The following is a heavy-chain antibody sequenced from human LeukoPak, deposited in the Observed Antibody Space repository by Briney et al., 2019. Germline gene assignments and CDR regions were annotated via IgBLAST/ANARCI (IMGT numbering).Heavy chain of an antibody. CDR1: GYTFTSYG. D-gene: IGHD2-8*02. CDR2: ISAYNGNT. Sequence: ASVKVSCKASGYTFTSYGISWVRQAPGQGLEWMGWISAYNGNTNYAQKLQGRVTMTTDTSTSTAYMELRSLRSDDTAVYYCAKDKWLVLVVVYFDYWGQGTLVTVSS. V-gene: IGHV1-18*01. CDR3: AKDKWLVLVVVYFDY. J-gene: IGHJ4*02.